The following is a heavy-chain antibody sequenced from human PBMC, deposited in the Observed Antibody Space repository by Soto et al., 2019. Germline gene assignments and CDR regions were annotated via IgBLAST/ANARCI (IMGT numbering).Heavy chain of an antibody. CDR3: ARGPSGQLGYGFDP. Sequence: VQLVESGGGLVQPGGSLRLSCAASGFTFSNYWMHWVRQAPGKGLVWVSRINSDESSRNYADAVKGRFTISRDNAKNTLYLQMNSLRAEDTAVYYCARGPSGQLGYGFDPWGQGSLVTVSS. CDR1: GFTFSNYW. CDR2: INSDESSR. V-gene: IGHV3-74*01. J-gene: IGHJ5*02. D-gene: IGHD6-13*01.